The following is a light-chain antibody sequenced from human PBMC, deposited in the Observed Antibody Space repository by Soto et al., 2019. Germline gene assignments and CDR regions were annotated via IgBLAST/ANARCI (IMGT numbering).Light chain of an antibody. CDR2: DAS. Sequence: EIVLTQSPATLSLSPGDRATLSCRASQSISRYLAWYQQKPGQAPRLLIYDASKRAAGIPARYSASGSGTDLTLTITSLEPEDFAVYYCQQRSNWPSTFGGGTKVEIK. J-gene: IGKJ4*01. CDR1: QSISRY. V-gene: IGKV3-11*01. CDR3: QQRSNWPST.